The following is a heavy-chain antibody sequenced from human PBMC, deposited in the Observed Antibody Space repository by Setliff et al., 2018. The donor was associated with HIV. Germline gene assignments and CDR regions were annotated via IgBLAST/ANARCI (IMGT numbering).Heavy chain of an antibody. CDR2: IYTSGST. J-gene: IGHJ4*02. Sequence: SETLSLTCTVSGGSISSYYWSWIRQPPGKGLEWIGYIYTSGSTNYNPSLKSRVTISLDTSKNQFSLKLTSVTAADTAVYYCARLSGDYYFDYWGQGTLVTVSS. V-gene: IGHV4-4*09. CDR3: ARLSGDYYFDY. D-gene: IGHD2-21*02. CDR1: GGSISSYY.